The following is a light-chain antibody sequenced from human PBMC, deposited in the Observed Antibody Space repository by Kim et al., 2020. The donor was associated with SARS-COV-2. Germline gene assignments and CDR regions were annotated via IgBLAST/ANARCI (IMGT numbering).Light chain of an antibody. CDR3: SSYTSSSSYV. CDR2: DVS. Sequence: GQSLTISCTRTSSYVGGYNYVSWYQQHPGKAPKLMIYDVSNRPSGVSNRFSGSKSGNTASLTISGLQAEDEADYYCSSYTSSSSYVFATGTKVTVL. CDR1: SSYVGGYNY. J-gene: IGLJ1*01. V-gene: IGLV2-14*03.